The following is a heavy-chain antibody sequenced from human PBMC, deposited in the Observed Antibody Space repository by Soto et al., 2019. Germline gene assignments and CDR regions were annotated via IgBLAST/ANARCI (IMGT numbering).Heavy chain of an antibody. Sequence: QVQLVESGGGVVQPGRSLRLSCAASGFTFSSYGTHWVRQAPGKGLEWVAVISYDGSNKYYADSVKGRFTISRDNSKNTLYLQMNSLRAEDTAVYYCAKDFVVVPAAMKISYYYYYMDVWGKGTTVTVSS. CDR2: ISYDGSNK. D-gene: IGHD2-2*01. CDR3: AKDFVVVPAAMKISYYYYYMDV. CDR1: GFTFSSYG. J-gene: IGHJ6*03. V-gene: IGHV3-30*18.